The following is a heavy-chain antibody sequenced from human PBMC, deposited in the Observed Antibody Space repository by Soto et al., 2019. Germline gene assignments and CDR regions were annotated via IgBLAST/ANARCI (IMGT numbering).Heavy chain of an antibody. CDR1: GFTFSSYW. V-gene: IGHV3-7*03. CDR2: IKQDGSEK. D-gene: IGHD3-10*01. J-gene: IGHJ5*01. CDR3: ARVLGFGWFDY. Sequence: GGSLRLSCAASGFTFSSYWMDWLRQAPGKGLEWVASIKQDGSEKYYVDSVKGRFTISRDNAQSSLYLQMNSLRAEDTAVYYCARVLGFGWFDYWGQGTLVTVSS.